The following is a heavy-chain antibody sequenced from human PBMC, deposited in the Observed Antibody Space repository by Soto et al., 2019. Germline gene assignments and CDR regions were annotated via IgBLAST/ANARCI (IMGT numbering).Heavy chain of an antibody. D-gene: IGHD2-2*01. CDR2: ISYDGSNK. J-gene: IGHJ4*02. CDR1: GFTFSSYA. V-gene: IGHV3-30-3*01. CDR3: ARVGVPAAILSVFGY. Sequence: GGSLRLSCAASGFTFSSYAMHWVRQAPGKGLEWVAVISYDGSNKYYADSVKGRFTISRDNSKNTLYLQMNSLRAEDTAVYYCARVGVPAAILSVFGYWGQGTLVTVSS.